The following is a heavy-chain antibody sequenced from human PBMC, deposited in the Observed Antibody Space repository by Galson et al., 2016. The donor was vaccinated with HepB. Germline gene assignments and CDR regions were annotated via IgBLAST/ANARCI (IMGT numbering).Heavy chain of an antibody. CDR2: ISNGGGNK. CDR1: GFSFSDYA. J-gene: IGHJ6*02. CDR3: AKDRGGGYASDRHFYYYGKDV. Sequence: CAGSGFSFSDYAIHWVRQAPGKGLEWVAVISNGGGNKHYADSVKGRFTISRDKSKSTVNLQLSSLRAEDTAVYYCAKDRGGGYASDRHFYYYGKDVWGQGTTVTVSS. V-gene: IGHV3-30*18. D-gene: IGHD5-12*01.